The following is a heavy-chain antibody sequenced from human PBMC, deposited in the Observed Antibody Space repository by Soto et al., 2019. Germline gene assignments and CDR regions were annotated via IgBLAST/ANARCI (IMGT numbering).Heavy chain of an antibody. J-gene: IGHJ4*02. D-gene: IGHD2-2*01. CDR3: AKALVKTSSWPAD. Sequence: HVQLVESGGGVVQPGRSLRLSCAVSGFNFSSYGMHWVRQAPGKGLEWVAVISYDGSHKASADSVKARFAISIDNSKNTLFLQMKSLGVEDTAVYYCAKALVKTSSWPADWGQGTLVTVSS. V-gene: IGHV3-30*18. CDR2: ISYDGSHK. CDR1: GFNFSSYG.